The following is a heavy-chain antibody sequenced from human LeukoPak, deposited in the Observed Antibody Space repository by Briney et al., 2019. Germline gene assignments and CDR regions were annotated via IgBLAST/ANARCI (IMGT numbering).Heavy chain of an antibody. J-gene: IGHJ4*02. CDR2: ISYDGSNK. CDR3: AKDYGGNSVGNFDY. D-gene: IGHD4-23*01. CDR1: GFTFSSYG. V-gene: IGHV3-30*18. Sequence: PGGSLRLSCAASGFTFSSYGVHWVRQAPGKGLEWVAVISYDGSNKYYADSVKGRFTISRDNSKNTLYLQMNSLRAEDTAVYYCAKDYGGNSVGNFDYWGQGTLVTVSS.